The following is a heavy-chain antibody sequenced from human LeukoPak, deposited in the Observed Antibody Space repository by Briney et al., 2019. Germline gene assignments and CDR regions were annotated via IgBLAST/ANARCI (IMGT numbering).Heavy chain of an antibody. CDR3: ANDQGVGATKPVDY. D-gene: IGHD1-26*01. Sequence: GGSLRLSCSASGFTFSSYGMHWVRQAPGKGLEWVAFIRYDGSNKYYADSVKGRFTISRDNSKNTLYLQMNSLRAEDTAVYYCANDQGVGATKPVDYWGQGTLVTVSS. J-gene: IGHJ4*02. CDR2: IRYDGSNK. CDR1: GFTFSSYG. V-gene: IGHV3-30*02.